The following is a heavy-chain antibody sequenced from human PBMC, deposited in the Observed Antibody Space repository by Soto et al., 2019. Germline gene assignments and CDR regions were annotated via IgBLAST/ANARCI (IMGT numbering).Heavy chain of an antibody. CDR3: ARSQQLWSPQGAFDI. CDR1: GGSISSYY. CDR2: IYYSGST. V-gene: IGHV4-59*01. D-gene: IGHD5-18*01. J-gene: IGHJ3*02. Sequence: SSETLSLTCTVSGGSISSYYWSWIRQPPGKGLEWIGYIYYSGSTNYNPSLKSRVTISVDTSKNQFSLKLSSVTAADTAVYYCARSQQLWSPQGAFDIWGQGTMVTVSS.